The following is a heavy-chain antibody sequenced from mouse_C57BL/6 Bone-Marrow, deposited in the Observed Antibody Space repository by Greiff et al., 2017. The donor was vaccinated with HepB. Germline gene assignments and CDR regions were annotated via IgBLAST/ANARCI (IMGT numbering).Heavy chain of an antibody. CDR2: IYPGDGDT. CDR1: GYAFSSSW. V-gene: IGHV1-82*01. J-gene: IGHJ2*01. Sequence: VKLMESGPELVKPGASVKISCKASGYAFSSSWMNWVKQRPGKGLEWIGRIYPGDGDTNYNGKFKGKATLTADKSSSTAYMQISSLTSEDSAVYFCARSGAKFDYWGQGTTLTVSS. CDR3: ARSGAKFDY. D-gene: IGHD6-1*01.